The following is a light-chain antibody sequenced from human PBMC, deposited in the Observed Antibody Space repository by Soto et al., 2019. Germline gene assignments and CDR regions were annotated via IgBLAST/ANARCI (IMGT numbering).Light chain of an antibody. CDR1: QRVTSNY. CDR3: QQYGSSPRT. V-gene: IGKV3-20*01. J-gene: IGKJ1*01. Sequence: EIVLTQSPGTLSLSPGERATLSCRASQRVTSNYLAWYQQKPGQAPSRLIYGASSRATDISDRFSGSGSGTDFTLTISRLEPDDFAVYYCQQYGSSPRTFGQGTTGDIK. CDR2: GAS.